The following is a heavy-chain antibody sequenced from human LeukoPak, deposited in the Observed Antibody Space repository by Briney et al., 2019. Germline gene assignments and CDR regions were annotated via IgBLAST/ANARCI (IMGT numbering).Heavy chain of an antibody. CDR2: ISSSSSYI. Sequence: GGSLRLSCAASGFTFSSYSMNWVRQAPGKGLEWVSSISSSSSYIYYADSVKVRFTISRDNAKNSPYLQMNSLRAEDTAVYYCARGYYGSGSLFDYWGQGTLVTVSS. J-gene: IGHJ4*02. D-gene: IGHD3-10*01. V-gene: IGHV3-21*01. CDR3: ARGYYGSGSLFDY. CDR1: GFTFSSYS.